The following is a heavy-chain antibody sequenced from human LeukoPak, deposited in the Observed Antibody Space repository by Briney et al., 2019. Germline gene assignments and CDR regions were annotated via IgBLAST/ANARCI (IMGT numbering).Heavy chain of an antibody. D-gene: IGHD6-19*01. Sequence: SETLSLTCTVSGGSISSYYWSWIRQPPGKGLEWIGYIYYSGSTNYNPSLKSRVTISVDTSKNQFSLKLSSVTAADTAVYYCARVVSGWYYYYMDVWGKGTTVTISS. J-gene: IGHJ6*03. CDR3: ARVVSGWYYYYMDV. CDR2: IYYSGST. V-gene: IGHV4-59*01. CDR1: GGSISSYY.